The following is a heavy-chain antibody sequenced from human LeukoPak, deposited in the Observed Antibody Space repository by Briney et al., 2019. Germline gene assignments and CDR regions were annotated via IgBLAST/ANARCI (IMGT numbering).Heavy chain of an antibody. CDR1: GYTFTSYG. Sequence: ASVKVSCKASGYTFTSYGISWVRQAPGQGLEWVGWISAYNGNTNYAQKLQGRVTMTTDTSTSTAHMELSSLRSEDTAVYYCAMPWGGNSIISWGQGTLVTVSS. V-gene: IGHV1-18*01. CDR2: ISAYNGNT. D-gene: IGHD4-23*01. J-gene: IGHJ4*02. CDR3: AMPWGGNSIIS.